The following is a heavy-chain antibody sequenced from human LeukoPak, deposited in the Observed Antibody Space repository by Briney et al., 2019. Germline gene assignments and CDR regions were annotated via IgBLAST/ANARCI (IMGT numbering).Heavy chain of an antibody. V-gene: IGHV4-34*01. J-gene: IGHJ4*02. CDR3: ARGLSGTVVRRPDY. D-gene: IGHD4-23*01. CDR1: GGSFSGYY. Sequence: SEALSLTCAVYGGSFSGYYWSWIRQPPGKGLEWIGEINHSGSTNYNPSLKSRVTISVDTSKNQFSLKVRSVTAADTAVYCCARGLSGTVVRRPDYWGQGTLVTVSS. CDR2: INHSGST.